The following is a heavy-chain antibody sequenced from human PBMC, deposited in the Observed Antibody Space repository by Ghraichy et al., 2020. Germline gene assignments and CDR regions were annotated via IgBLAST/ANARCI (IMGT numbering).Heavy chain of an antibody. CDR3: AKYDGYNFLDS. CDR1: GFTFSSYP. Sequence: GGSLRLSCAASGFTFSSYPMNWVRQTPGRGLEWLSTVTFGGTTYYADSVKGRFTISRDNSKSTLSLQMNNLRAEDTAMYYCAKYDGYNFLDSWGQGTLVIVTS. D-gene: IGHD5-24*01. J-gene: IGHJ4*02. CDR2: VTFGGTT. V-gene: IGHV3-23*01.